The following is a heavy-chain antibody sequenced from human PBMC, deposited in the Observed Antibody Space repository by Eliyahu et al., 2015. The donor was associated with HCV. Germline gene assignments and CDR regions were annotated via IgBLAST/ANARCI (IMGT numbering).Heavy chain of an antibody. J-gene: IGHJ1*01. CDR3: ANHYYDSSGYYSKAAEYFQH. CDR2: ISGSGGST. V-gene: IGHV3-23*01. D-gene: IGHD3-22*01. Sequence: EVQLLESGGGLVQPGGSLRLSXAASGFPFSRXXXXXVRQAPGKGLEWVSAISGSGGSTYYADSVKGRFTISRDNSKNTLYLQMNSLRAEDTAVYYCANHYYDSSGYYSKAAEYFQHWGQGTLVTVSS. CDR1: GFPFSRXX.